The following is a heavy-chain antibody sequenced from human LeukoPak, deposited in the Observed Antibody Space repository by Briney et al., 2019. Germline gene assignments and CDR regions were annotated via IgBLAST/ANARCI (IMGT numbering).Heavy chain of an antibody. CDR3: ARGTALLLWFGESNLFDP. CDR1: GYTFTSYD. Sequence: ASVKVSCKASGYTFTSYDINWVRQATGQGLEWMGWMNPNSGNTGYAQKFQGRVTMTRNTSISTAYTELSSLRSEDTAVYYCARGTALLLWFGESNLFDPWGQGTLVTVSS. J-gene: IGHJ5*02. CDR2: MNPNSGNT. V-gene: IGHV1-8*01. D-gene: IGHD3-10*01.